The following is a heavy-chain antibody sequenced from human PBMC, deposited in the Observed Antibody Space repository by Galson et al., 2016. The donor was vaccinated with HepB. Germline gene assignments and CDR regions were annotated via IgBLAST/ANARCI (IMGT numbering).Heavy chain of an antibody. D-gene: IGHD3-16*01. CDR1: GFTFSSYG. CDR2: IWYDGNKK. V-gene: IGHV3-33*06. CDR3: AKDPSFWGNYYDMDV. Sequence: SLRLSCAASGFTFSSYGMHWVRQAPGKGLEWVAAIWYDGNKKYYADSVKGRFTISRDDSKNTLYLQINSLRREDTAVYYCAKDPSFWGNYYDMDVWGQGTTVTVSS. J-gene: IGHJ6*02.